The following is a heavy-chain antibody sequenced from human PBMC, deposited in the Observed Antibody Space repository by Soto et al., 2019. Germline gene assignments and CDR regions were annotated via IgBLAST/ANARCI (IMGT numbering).Heavy chain of an antibody. J-gene: IGHJ5*02. CDR1: GGSISSGGYY. CDR3: ARGGVMGYCSGGSCYSKVSWFDP. V-gene: IGHV4-31*03. D-gene: IGHD2-15*01. Sequence: QVQLQESGPGLVKPSQTLSLTCTVSGGSISSGGYYWSWIRQHPGKGLEWIGYIYYSGSTYYNPSLKSRVTLSVDTSKNQFSLKLSSVTAADTAVYYCARGGVMGYCSGGSCYSKVSWFDPWGQGTLVTVSS. CDR2: IYYSGST.